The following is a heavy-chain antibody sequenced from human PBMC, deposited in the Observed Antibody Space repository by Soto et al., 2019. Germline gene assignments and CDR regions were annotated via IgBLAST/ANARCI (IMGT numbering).Heavy chain of an antibody. Sequence: GGCLRLSCAASGFTFSSYGMHWVRQAPGKGLEWVAVISYDGSNKYYADSVKGRFTISRDNSKNTLYLQMNSLRAEDTAVYYCAKGPHDYWGQGTLVTVSS. J-gene: IGHJ4*02. V-gene: IGHV3-30*18. CDR2: ISYDGSNK. CDR3: AKGPHDY. CDR1: GFTFSSYG.